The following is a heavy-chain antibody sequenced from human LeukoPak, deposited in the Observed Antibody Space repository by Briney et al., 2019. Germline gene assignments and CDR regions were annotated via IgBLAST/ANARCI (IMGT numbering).Heavy chain of an antibody. CDR3: ARDTLEYSKSPDALDI. J-gene: IGHJ3*02. V-gene: IGHV3-48*03. CDR2: IDSSDSTL. CDR1: AFTFSAYE. Sequence: GGSLRLSCAASAFTFSAYEMNWLRQAPGKGLEWVSYIDSSDSTLYYTHSVKGRFTISRDNAKNSLYMKMERLSDKDTDIYYCARDTLEYSKSPDALDIWGQGTMVTVSS. D-gene: IGHD6-6*01.